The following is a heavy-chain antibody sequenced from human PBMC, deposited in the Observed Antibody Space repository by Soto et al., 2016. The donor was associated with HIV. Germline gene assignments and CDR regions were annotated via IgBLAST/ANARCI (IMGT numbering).Heavy chain of an antibody. V-gene: IGHV3-23*04. J-gene: IGHJ4*02. CDR2: INDRGDLT. D-gene: IGHD3-9*01. CDR1: GFSFGDYA. Sequence: EAQLVESGGGLVKPGGSLRLSCSASGFSFGDYAMNWVRQVPGKGLQWVSSINDRGDLTSYAGSVKGRFSFSRDNSKNILYLQMNSLRVEDTAIYFCARGEGTLRTFDWAFRYFDYWGRGPWSPSPQ. CDR3: ARGEGTLRTFDWAFRYFDY.